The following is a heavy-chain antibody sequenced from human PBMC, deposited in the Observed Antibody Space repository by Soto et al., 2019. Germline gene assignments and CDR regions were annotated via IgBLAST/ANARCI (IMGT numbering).Heavy chain of an antibody. D-gene: IGHD3-22*01. Sequence: SETLSLTCTVSGGSISSGDYYWSWIRQPPGKGLEWIGYIYYSGSTYYNPSLKSRVTISVDTSKNQFSLKLSSVTAADTAVYYCARARTYYYDSSGETDAFDIWGQGTMVTVSS. CDR2: IYYSGST. CDR3: ARARTYYYDSSGETDAFDI. CDR1: GGSISSGDYY. J-gene: IGHJ3*02. V-gene: IGHV4-30-4*01.